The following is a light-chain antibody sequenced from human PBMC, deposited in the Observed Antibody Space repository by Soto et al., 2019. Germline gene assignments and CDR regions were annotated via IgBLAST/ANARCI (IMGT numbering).Light chain of an antibody. V-gene: IGKV1-5*01. CDR2: DAF. Sequence: DIQMTQSPSTLSASVGDRVTITCRASQSISTSLAWYQQKPGKAPKLLIYDAFTLETGVPSRFSGSGSGTDFTLTISSLQPDDFATYYCQQYTPGTFGQGTKVEIK. CDR1: QSISTS. J-gene: IGKJ1*01. CDR3: QQYTPGT.